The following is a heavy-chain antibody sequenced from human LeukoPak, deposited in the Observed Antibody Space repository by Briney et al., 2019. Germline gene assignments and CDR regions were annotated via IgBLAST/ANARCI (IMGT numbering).Heavy chain of an antibody. CDR2: INHSGST. D-gene: IGHD5-18*01. J-gene: IGHJ4*02. CDR1: GGSFSGYY. Sequence: SETLSLTCAVYGGSFSGYYWSWIRQPPGKGLEWIGEINHSGSTNYNPSLKSRVTISVDTSKNQFSLRLSSVTAADTAVYYCARGRGYGYGPDYWGQGTLVTVSS. V-gene: IGHV4-34*01. CDR3: ARGRGYGYGPDY.